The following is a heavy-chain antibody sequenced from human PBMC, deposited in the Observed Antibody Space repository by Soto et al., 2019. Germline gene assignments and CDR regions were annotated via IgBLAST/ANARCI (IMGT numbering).Heavy chain of an antibody. CDR3: ARLKLMGIAVAGTCLDY. CDR2: ISSSSSTI. Sequence: EVQLVESGGGLVQPGGSLRLSCAASGFTFSSYSMNWVRQAPGKGLEWVSYISSSSSTIYYADSVKGRFTISRDNAKNSLYLQMNSLRAEDTAVYYCARLKLMGIAVAGTCLDYWGQGTLVTVSS. V-gene: IGHV3-48*01. J-gene: IGHJ4*02. D-gene: IGHD6-19*01. CDR1: GFTFSSYS.